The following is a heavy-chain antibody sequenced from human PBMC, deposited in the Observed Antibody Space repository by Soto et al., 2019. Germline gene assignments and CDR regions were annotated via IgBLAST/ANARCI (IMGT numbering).Heavy chain of an antibody. Sequence: SETLSLTCAVSGGSISSGIYSWNWIRHPPGRGLEWIGYVYQSGTTYYNPSLKSRVTMSVDMSKNQFTLNLRSVTAADTAVYYCARGQYFGEISWFDPWGQGTLVTVSS. CDR1: GGSISSGIYS. CDR3: ARGQYFGEISWFDP. J-gene: IGHJ5*02. D-gene: IGHD3-10*01. V-gene: IGHV4-30-2*01. CDR2: VYQSGTT.